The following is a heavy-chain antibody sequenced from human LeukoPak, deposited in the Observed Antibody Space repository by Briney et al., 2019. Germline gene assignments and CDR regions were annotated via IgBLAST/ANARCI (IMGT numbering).Heavy chain of an antibody. D-gene: IGHD3-22*01. CDR2: ISYGGNNQ. J-gene: IGHJ4*02. CDR3: ARAPDSSGYYYHFDY. V-gene: IGHV3-30*03. CDR1: GFTFSTYG. Sequence: GGSLRLSCAASGFTFSTYGMYWVRQAPGQGLEWVAIISYGGNNQYYADSVKGRFTISRDNTKNTVYLQMNSLRPEDTAVYYCARAPDSSGYYYHFDYWGQGTPVTVSS.